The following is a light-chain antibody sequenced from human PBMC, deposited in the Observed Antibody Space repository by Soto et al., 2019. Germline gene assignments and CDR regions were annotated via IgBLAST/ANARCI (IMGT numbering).Light chain of an antibody. V-gene: IGKV3-15*01. CDR2: DAS. J-gene: IGKJ1*01. CDR3: QPYNNWPTWT. CDR1: QRVIRN. Sequence: EIVRTQSPATLSVSPGERATLSCRASQRVIRNLAWYQQKRVQAPSLXXYDASTRANGIPDRISGSGSETELTLTISSLQSEDYAIYGGQPYNNWPTWTFGQGTKVDIK.